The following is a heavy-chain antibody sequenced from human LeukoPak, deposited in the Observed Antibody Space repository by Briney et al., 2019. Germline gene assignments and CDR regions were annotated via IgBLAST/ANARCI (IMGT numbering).Heavy chain of an antibody. D-gene: IGHD2-2*03. CDR2: IYDSGST. V-gene: IGHV4-59*01. Sequence: SETLSLTCTVSGGFLSGYYWSWIRQSPGRGLEWLGYIYDSGSTKYNPSLKSRVTISVDASKNQISLKLTSMTAADTAVYYCARDGSGFDVWGQGTKVTVSS. CDR3: ARDGSGFDV. CDR1: GGFLSGYY. J-gene: IGHJ3*01.